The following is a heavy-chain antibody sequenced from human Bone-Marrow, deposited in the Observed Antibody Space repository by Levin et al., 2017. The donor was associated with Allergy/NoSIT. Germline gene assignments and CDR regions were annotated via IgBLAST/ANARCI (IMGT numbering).Heavy chain of an antibody. CDR2: IFYSGST. Sequence: SETLSLTCTVSGGSISGYYWSWVRQPPGKGLEWVGHIFYSGSTNYNPSLKSRVTISINTSKNQFSLNLTSVTAADTAFYYCARSVAGEFDYRGQGTLVTVSS. CDR3: ARSVAGEFDY. D-gene: IGHD3-10*01. J-gene: IGHJ4*02. V-gene: IGHV4-59*01. CDR1: GGSISGYY.